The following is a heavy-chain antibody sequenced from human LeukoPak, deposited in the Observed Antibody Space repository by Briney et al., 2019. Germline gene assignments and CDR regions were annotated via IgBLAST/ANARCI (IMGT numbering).Heavy chain of an antibody. Sequence: GGSLRLSCAASGFTFSSYEMNCVRQAPGKGLEWVSYISSSGSTIYYADSVKGRFTISRDNAKNSLYLQMNSLRAEDTAVYYCARGLLLWFGESHWGQGTLVTISS. CDR3: ARGLLLWFGESH. V-gene: IGHV3-48*03. D-gene: IGHD3-10*01. J-gene: IGHJ4*02. CDR2: ISSSGSTI. CDR1: GFTFSSYE.